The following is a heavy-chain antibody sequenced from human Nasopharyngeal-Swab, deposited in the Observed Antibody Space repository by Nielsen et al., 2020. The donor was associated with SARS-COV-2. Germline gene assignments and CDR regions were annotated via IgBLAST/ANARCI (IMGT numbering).Heavy chain of an antibody. D-gene: IGHD6-13*01. CDR3: ARAVFLTRKVAAAGTLGDY. J-gene: IGHJ4*02. Sequence: ASVKVSCKASGYTFTRYGISWVRQAPGQGLEWMGWISSYNGNTNYAQKLHGRVNMTTDTSTRTAYMELRSLRSDDTAVYYCARAVFLTRKVAAAGTLGDYWGQGTLVTVSS. CDR1: GYTFTRYG. V-gene: IGHV1-18*01. CDR2: ISSYNGNT.